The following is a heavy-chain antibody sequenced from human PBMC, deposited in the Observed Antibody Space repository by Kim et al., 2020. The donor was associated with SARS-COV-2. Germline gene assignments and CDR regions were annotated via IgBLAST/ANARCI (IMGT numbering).Heavy chain of an antibody. Sequence: SETLSLTCTVSGGSISSYSWSWIRQPPGKGLEWIGYTYYSGSTNYNPSLKSRFTISVDTSKNQFSLRLSSVTAADTAVYFCARDRIGYCRGTSCSLHFDYWGQGTLVTVSS. V-gene: IGHV4-59*01. J-gene: IGHJ4*02. CDR2: TYYSGST. CDR3: ARDRIGYCRGTSCSLHFDY. CDR1: GGSISSYS. D-gene: IGHD2-2*01.